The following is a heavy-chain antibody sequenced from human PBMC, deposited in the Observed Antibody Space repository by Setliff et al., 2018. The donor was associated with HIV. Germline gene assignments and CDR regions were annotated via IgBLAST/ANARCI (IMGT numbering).Heavy chain of an antibody. CDR2: MSSRSPYI. V-gene: IGHV3-21*01. J-gene: IGHJ2*01. Sequence: PGGSLRLSCAASGFTFSSYGMNWARQAPGKGLEWVSSMSSRSPYIYYADSVKGRFIISRDNAKNSLFLQMNSLRAEDTAVYYCARLREGYFDLWGRGTLVTVSS. CDR3: ARLREGYFDL. D-gene: IGHD4-17*01. CDR1: GFTFSSYG.